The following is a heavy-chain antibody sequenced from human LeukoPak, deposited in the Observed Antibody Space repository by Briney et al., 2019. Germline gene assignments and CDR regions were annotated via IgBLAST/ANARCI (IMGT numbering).Heavy chain of an antibody. J-gene: IGHJ5*02. CDR1: GFTFSSYS. Sequence: GGSLRLSGAASGFTFSSYSMNWVRQAPGKGLEWVSSISSSSSYIYYADSVKGRFTISRDNAKNSLYLQMNSLRAEDAAVYYCARSKTVAGTRWFDPWGQGTLVTVSS. D-gene: IGHD6-19*01. CDR2: ISSSSSYI. V-gene: IGHV3-21*01. CDR3: ARSKTVAGTRWFDP.